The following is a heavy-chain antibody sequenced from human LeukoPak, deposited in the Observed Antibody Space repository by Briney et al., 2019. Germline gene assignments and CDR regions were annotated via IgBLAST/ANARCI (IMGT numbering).Heavy chain of an antibody. D-gene: IGHD5-12*01. J-gene: IGHJ4*02. CDR2: ISWDGGST. CDR1: GFTFDDYA. CDR3: AKGRGYSGYDPFDY. Sequence: PRGSLRLSCAASGFTFDDYAMHWVRQAPGKGLEWVSLISWDGGSTYYADSVKGRFTISRDNSKNSLYLQTNSLRAEDTALYYCAKGRGYSGYDPFDYWGQGTLVTVSS. V-gene: IGHV3-43D*03.